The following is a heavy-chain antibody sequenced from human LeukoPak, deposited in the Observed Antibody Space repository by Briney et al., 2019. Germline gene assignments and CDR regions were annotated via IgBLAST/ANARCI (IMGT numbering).Heavy chain of an antibody. D-gene: IGHD6-13*01. CDR3: ARGSLDKRGSWYYFDY. Sequence: PGGSLRLSCAASGFTVSSNYMSWVRQAPGKGLEWVSVIYSGGSTYYADSVKGRFTISRDNSKNTLYLQMNSLRAEDTAVYYCARGSLDKRGSWYYFDYWGQGTLVTVSS. CDR1: GFTVSSNY. CDR2: IYSGGST. V-gene: IGHV3-66*01. J-gene: IGHJ4*02.